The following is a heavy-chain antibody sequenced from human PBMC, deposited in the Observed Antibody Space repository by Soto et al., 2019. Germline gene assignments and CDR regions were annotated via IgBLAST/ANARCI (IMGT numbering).Heavy chain of an antibody. CDR1: GGSFSGYY. V-gene: IGHV4-59*01. Sequence: PSETLSLTCAVYGGSFSGYYWSWIRQPPGKGLEWIGYIYYSGSTNYNPSLKSRVTISVDTSKNQFSLKLSSVTAADTAVYYCAGSDGRYWGQGTLVTVSS. CDR3: AGSDGRY. J-gene: IGHJ4*02. CDR2: IYYSGST.